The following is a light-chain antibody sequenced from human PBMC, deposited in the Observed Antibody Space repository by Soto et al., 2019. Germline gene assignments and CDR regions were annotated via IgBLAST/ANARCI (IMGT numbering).Light chain of an antibody. V-gene: IGLV9-49*01. J-gene: IGLJ1*01. CDR3: GADHGSWSNFAYV. CDR2: VGTGGIVG. Sequence: QSVLTQPPSASASLGASVTLTCTLSSGYSNYKVAWYQQRPGKGPRFVMRVGTGGIVGSKGDGIPDRFSVLGSGLNRYLTIKNIQEEDESDYHCGADHGSWSNFAYVFGTGTKVTVL. CDR1: SGYSNYK.